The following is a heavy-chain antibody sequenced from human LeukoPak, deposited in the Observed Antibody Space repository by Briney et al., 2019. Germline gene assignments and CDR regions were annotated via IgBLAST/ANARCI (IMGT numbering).Heavy chain of an antibody. CDR2: ISYDGSNK. D-gene: IGHD5-24*01. CDR3: ARDVCRDGYNCIFGADY. Sequence: PGGSLRLSCAASGFTFSSYAMHWVRQAPGKGLEWVAVISYDGSNKYHADSVKGRFTISRDNAKNSLYLQMNSLRAEDTAVYYCARDVCRDGYNCIFGADYWGQGTLVTVSS. CDR1: GFTFSSYA. J-gene: IGHJ4*02. V-gene: IGHV3-30*04.